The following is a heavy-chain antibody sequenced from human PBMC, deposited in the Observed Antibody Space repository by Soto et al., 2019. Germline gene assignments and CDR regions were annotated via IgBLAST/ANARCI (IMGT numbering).Heavy chain of an antibody. V-gene: IGHV2-5*02. CDR1: GFSLSTSGVG. CDR3: AHRPSYCSGGSCYSGFDY. CDR2: IYWDDDK. Sequence: QITLKESCPTLVKPTQTLTLTCTFSGFSLSTSGVGVGWIRQPPGKALEWLALIYWDDDKRYIPSLKSRLTITKDTAKNQVVLTMTNMDPVDTATYYCAHRPSYCSGGSCYSGFDYWGQGTLVTVSS. J-gene: IGHJ4*02. D-gene: IGHD2-15*01.